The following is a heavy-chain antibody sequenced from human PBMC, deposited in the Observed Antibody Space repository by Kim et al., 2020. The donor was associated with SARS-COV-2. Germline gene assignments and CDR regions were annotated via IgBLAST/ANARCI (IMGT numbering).Heavy chain of an antibody. D-gene: IGHD1-26*01. CDR3: ARVGGSYYGRFGWFDP. V-gene: IGHV3-53*04. Sequence: SVKGRITNSRHNYKHTLYLQMNSLRAEDTAVYYCARVGGSYYGRFGWFDPWGQGTLVTVSS. J-gene: IGHJ5*02.